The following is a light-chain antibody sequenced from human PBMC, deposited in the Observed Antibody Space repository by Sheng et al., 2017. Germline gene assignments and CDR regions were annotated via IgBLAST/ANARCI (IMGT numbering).Light chain of an antibody. CDR2: GNS. CDR3: QSYDSSLNGEV. Sequence: QSVLTQPPSVSGAPGQRVTISCTGSSSNIGAGYDVHWYQQLPGTAPKLLIYGNSNRPSGVPDRFSGSRSDTSASLVITGLQAEDEAVYYCQSYDSSLNGEVFGGGTRLTVL. CDR1: SSNIGAGYD. J-gene: IGLJ3*02. V-gene: IGLV1-40*01.